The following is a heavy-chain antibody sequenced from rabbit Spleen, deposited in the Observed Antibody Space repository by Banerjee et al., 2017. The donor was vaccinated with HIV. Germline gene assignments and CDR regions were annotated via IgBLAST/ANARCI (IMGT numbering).Heavy chain of an antibody. CDR2: IDTNDGDT. CDR1: GFSFSSNW. V-gene: IGHV1S45*01. J-gene: IGHJ4*01. D-gene: IGHD1-1*01. Sequence: LEESGGGLVKPGGTLTLTCTVSGFSFSSNWICWVRQAPGKGLEWIACIDTNDGDTDYANWPKGRFTISKTSSTTVTLQMTSLTAADTATYFCARSASDDWLNPDFALWGPGTLVTVS. CDR3: ARSASDDWLNPDFAL.